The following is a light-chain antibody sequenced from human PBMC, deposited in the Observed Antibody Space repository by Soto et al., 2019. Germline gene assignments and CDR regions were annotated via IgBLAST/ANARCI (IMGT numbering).Light chain of an antibody. CDR1: QFVTSSY. Sequence: EIGITQYPTTLSVSPGERSTLSFSASQFVTSSYLAWYHQKPGQAPRLLISGASSRASDIPDRFSGSGSGTDFTLTISSLQSEDFAVYYCQQYNNWPRTFGQGTKVDIK. J-gene: IGKJ1*01. CDR3: QQYNNWPRT. CDR2: GAS. V-gene: IGKV3D-15*01.